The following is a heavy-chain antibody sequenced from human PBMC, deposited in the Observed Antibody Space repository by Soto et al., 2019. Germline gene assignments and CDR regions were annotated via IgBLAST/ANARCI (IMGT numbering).Heavy chain of an antibody. CDR1: GFTFSDYY. D-gene: IGHD5-12*01. CDR2: ISSSSYT. CDR3: ARWWLRFGDHRTDV. Sequence: PGGSLRLSCAASGFTFSDYYMSWIRQAPGKGLEWVSYISSSSYTNYADSVKGRFTISRDNAKNSLYLQMNSLRAEDTAVYYCARWWLRFGDHRTDVWGQGTTVTVS. V-gene: IGHV3-11*06. J-gene: IGHJ6*02.